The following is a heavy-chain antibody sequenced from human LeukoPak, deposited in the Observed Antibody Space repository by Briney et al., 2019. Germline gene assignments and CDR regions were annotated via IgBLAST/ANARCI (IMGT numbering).Heavy chain of an antibody. CDR1: GFTFSTYT. Sequence: GGSLRLSCAASGFTFSTYTMHWVRQAPGKGLEWVSTISNSGDATYYADSVKGRFTISRDNSKNTLYLQMNSLRAEDTAVYYYAKAPPYKKYFDYWGQGTLVTVSS. CDR2: ISNSGDAT. CDR3: AKAPPYKKYFDY. D-gene: IGHD1-1*01. V-gene: IGHV3-23*01. J-gene: IGHJ4*02.